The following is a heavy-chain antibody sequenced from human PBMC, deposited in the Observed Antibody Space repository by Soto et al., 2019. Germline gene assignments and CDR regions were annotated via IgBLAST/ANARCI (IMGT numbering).Heavy chain of an antibody. D-gene: IGHD4-17*01. CDR3: ATPVTRLIAFDL. CDR2: VSGSATST. CDR1: GFTFGDYA. V-gene: IGHV3-23*01. Sequence: VQLLESGGGLVQPGGSLRLSCAASGFTFGDYAMTWVRQAPGKGLEWVSSVSGSATSTYIADSVKGRFTISRDNSKNTLYLQMNSLRAEDTAMYYCATPVTRLIAFDLWGQGTMVTVSS. J-gene: IGHJ3*01.